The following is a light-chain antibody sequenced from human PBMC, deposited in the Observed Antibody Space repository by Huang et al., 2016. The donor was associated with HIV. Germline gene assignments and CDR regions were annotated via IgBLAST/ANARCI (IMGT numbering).Light chain of an antibody. V-gene: IGKV2-28*01. J-gene: IGKJ5*01. CDR1: QSLLHTNGYYY. Sequence: IVMTQSPLSLPVTPGEPASISCRSSQSLLHTNGYYYVDWYLQKPGQSPHLLIYLSSNRASGVPDRFSGGGSGIDFTLKISSVEAEDVGIYYCMQALQTPRTFGQGTRLEIK. CDR2: LSS. CDR3: MQALQTPRT.